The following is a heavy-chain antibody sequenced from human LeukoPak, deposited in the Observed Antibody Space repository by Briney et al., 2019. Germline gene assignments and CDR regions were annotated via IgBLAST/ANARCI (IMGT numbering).Heavy chain of an antibody. CDR1: GFTFSSYG. D-gene: IGHD3-22*01. CDR2: ISYDRSNK. Sequence: GGSLRLSCAASGFTFSSYGMRWVRQAPGKGLGWVAVISYDRSNKYYADSVKGRFTISRDNSKNTLYLKMNSLRAEDTAVYYCAKGDYYDSSGYFRSQSMDVWGQGTTVTVSS. J-gene: IGHJ6*02. V-gene: IGHV3-30*18. CDR3: AKGDYYDSSGYFRSQSMDV.